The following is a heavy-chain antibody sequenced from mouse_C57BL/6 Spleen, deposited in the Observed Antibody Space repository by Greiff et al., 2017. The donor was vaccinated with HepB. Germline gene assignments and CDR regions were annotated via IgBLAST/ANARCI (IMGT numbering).Heavy chain of an antibody. D-gene: IGHD2-4*01. CDR2: IYPGDGDT. J-gene: IGHJ3*01. Sequence: QVQLKQSGAELVKPGASVKISCKASGYTFSSYWMNWVKQRPGKGLEWIGLIYPGDGDTNYNGKFKGKATLTADKSSSTAYMQLSRLTSEDSAVYFCTIDYDGPWFAYWGQGTLVTVSA. CDR1: GYTFSSYW. CDR3: TIDYDGPWFAY. V-gene: IGHV1-80*01.